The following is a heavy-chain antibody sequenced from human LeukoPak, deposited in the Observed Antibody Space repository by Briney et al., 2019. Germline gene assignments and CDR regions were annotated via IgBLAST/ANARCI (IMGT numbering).Heavy chain of an antibody. V-gene: IGHV3-23*01. J-gene: IGHJ4*02. D-gene: IGHD6-13*01. CDR2: ISGSGGST. CDR3: AKLAAAGTDV. CDR1: GFTFGNYA. Sequence: PGGSLRLSCSASGFTFGNYAMCWVRQAPGKGLEWLSAISGSGGSTFYADSVKGRFTISRYNSRNTLYLQINSLRADDTAIYYCAKLAAAGTDVWGQGTLVAVSS.